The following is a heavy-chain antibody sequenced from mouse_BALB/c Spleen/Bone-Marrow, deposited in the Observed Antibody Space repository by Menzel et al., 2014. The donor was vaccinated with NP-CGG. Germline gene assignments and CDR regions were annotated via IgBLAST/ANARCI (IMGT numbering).Heavy chain of an antibody. V-gene: IGHV1-87*01. CDR3: ARDGNYPAWFAY. CDR2: IYPGDGDT. D-gene: IGHD2-1*01. J-gene: IGHJ3*01. CDR1: GYTFTSYW. Sequence: VQVVESGAELARPGASVKLSCKASGYTFTSYWMQWVKQRPGQGLEWIGAIYPGDGDTRYTQKFKGKATLTADKSSSTAYMQLSSLASEDSAVYYCARDGNYPAWFAYWGQGTLVTVSA.